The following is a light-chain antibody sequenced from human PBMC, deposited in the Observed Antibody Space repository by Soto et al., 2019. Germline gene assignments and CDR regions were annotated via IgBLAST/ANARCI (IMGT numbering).Light chain of an antibody. Sequence: EIGLTLSLVTLSLSPGERATLSCRASQSVSSSHLAWYQQKPGQAPRLLIYAASNTAPGIPDRFSGSGSGTDFTLTISRLEPEDFAVYYCQEYGTSRPFGQGTKAAIK. CDR1: QSVSSSH. CDR3: QEYGTSRP. CDR2: AAS. J-gene: IGKJ1*01. V-gene: IGKV3-20*01.